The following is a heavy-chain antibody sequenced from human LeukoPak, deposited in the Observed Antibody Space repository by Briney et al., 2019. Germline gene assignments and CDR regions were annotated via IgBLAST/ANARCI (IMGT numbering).Heavy chain of an antibody. Sequence: PSETLSLTCTVSGGSISSYYWSWIRQPPGKGLEWIGYIYYSGSTNYNPSLKSRVTISVDTSKNQFSLKLSSVTAADTAVYYCARETVAGPGRLFDYWGQGTLVTVSS. CDR1: GGSISSYY. CDR3: ARETVAGPGRLFDY. V-gene: IGHV4-59*01. J-gene: IGHJ4*02. D-gene: IGHD6-19*01. CDR2: IYYSGST.